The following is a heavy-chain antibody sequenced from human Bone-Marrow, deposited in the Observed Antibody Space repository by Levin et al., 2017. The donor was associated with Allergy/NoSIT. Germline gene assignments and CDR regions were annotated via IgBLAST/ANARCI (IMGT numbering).Heavy chain of an antibody. CDR3: ARNDYGSGDYFMDV. Sequence: KVSCKTSGYIFTSYYIAWVRQVPGKGLEWMGMIFPSDSDTTYSPSFQGLVTFPVDKSTGPAYLQWNSLQAADTAIYYCARNDYGSGDYFMDVWGKGTTVIVSS. D-gene: IGHD3-10*01. CDR2: IFPSDSDT. V-gene: IGHV5-51*01. CDR1: GYIFTSYY. J-gene: IGHJ6*04.